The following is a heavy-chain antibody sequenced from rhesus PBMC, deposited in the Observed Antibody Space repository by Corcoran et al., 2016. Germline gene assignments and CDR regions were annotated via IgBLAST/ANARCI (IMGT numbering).Heavy chain of an antibody. V-gene: IGHV4-122*02. CDR2: ISYRGRT. CDR1: GGSISSSYYY. J-gene: IGHJ4*01. Sequence: QVQLQESGPGLVKPSETLSLTCAVSGGSISSSYYYWSWIRQAPGKGLEWIGYISYRGRTSCYPSLKSRVTISRDTSKNQFSLKLSSVTAAGTAVYYCASIAAAGRGYWGQGVLVTVSS. D-gene: IGHD6-25*01. CDR3: ASIAAAGRGY.